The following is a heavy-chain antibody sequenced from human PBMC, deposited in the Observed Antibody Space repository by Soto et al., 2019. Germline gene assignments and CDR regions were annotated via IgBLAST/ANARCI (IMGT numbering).Heavy chain of an antibody. CDR1: GGAINRSKFY. V-gene: IGHV4-39*01. D-gene: IGHD3-3*02. CDR3: ARSSSSAFPSLEWVDPLDC. CDR2: MYCSGGT. J-gene: IGHJ4*02. Sequence: SGTLSLTCIVSGGAINRSKFYWAWSREAPGEGVGGVGGMYCSGGTPYPPSPKSRRTMSAHTSQNQFSPKLRYVTAADTALYDCARSSSSAFPSLEWVDPLDCWAQGTPVTVSS.